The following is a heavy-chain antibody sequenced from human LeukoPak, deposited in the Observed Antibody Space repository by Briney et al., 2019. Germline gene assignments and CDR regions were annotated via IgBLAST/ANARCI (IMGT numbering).Heavy chain of an antibody. D-gene: IGHD3-9*01. CDR1: GFTFSSYS. J-gene: IGHJ4*02. CDR3: ARVRYFDWLSFDY. CDR2: ISSGSRTI. Sequence: GGSLRLSCAASGFTFSSYSMNWLRQAPGKGLEWLSYISSGSRTIYYADSVKGRFTVSRDNAKSSLYLQMNSLRAEDTAVYYCARVRYFDWLSFDYWGQGTLVTVSS. V-gene: IGHV3-48*01.